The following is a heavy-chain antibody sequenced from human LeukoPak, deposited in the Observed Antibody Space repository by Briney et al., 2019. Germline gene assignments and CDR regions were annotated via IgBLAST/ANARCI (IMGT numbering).Heavy chain of an antibody. J-gene: IGHJ3*02. V-gene: IGHV4-38-2*02. Sequence: SETLSLTCTVSGGSISSGSYWGWIRQPPGKGLEWIGSIYHSGNTYYNPSLKSRVTISVDTSKNQFSLKLSYVTAADTAVYYCASLAAGTAAFDIWGQGTMVTVSS. CDR2: IYHSGNT. D-gene: IGHD6-13*01. CDR1: GGSISSGSY. CDR3: ASLAAGTAAFDI.